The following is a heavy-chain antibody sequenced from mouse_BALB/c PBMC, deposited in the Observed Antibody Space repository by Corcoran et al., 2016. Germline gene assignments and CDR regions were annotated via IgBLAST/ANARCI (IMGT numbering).Heavy chain of an antibody. CDR1: GFDFSRYW. CDR2: INPDSSTI. D-gene: IGHD1-1*01. CDR3: ARLGYYGWFAY. V-gene: IGHV4-1*02. Sequence: EVKLLESGGGLVQPGGSLKLSCAASGFDFSRYWMSWVRRAPGKGLEWIGEINPDSSTINYTPSLKDKFIISRDNAKNTLYLQVSKVRSDDTALYYCARLGYYGWFAYWGQGTLVTVSA. J-gene: IGHJ3*01.